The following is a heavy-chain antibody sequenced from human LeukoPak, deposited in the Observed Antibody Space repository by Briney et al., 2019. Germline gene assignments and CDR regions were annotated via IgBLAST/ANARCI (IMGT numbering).Heavy chain of an antibody. CDR2: ISAGGAST. CDR1: GSTFSSTG. V-gene: IGHV3-23*01. Sequence: GGSLRLSCAASGSTFSSTGMTWVRQAPGKGLVWVSSISAGGASTYYADSVKGRFTISRDNSRDTLYLQMNSLRAEDTAVYYCARMWLLSYYIDFWGKGTTVTVS. J-gene: IGHJ6*03. D-gene: IGHD3-22*01. CDR3: ARMWLLSYYIDF.